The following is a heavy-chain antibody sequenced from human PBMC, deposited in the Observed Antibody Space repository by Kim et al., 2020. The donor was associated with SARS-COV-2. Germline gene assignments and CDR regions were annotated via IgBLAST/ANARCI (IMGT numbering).Heavy chain of an antibody. Sequence: GESLRLSCAASGFTFSSYSMNWVRQAPGKGLEWVSSISSSSSYIYYADSVKGRFTISRDNAKNSLYLQMNSLRAEDTAVYYCARDPEPNYDILTGYYGGGFDPWGQGTLVTVSS. CDR2: ISSSSSYI. J-gene: IGHJ5*02. CDR1: GFTFSSYS. V-gene: IGHV3-21*01. CDR3: ARDPEPNYDILTGYYGGGFDP. D-gene: IGHD3-9*01.